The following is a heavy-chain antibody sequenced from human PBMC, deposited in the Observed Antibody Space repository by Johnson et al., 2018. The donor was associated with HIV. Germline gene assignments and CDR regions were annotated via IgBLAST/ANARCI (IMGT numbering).Heavy chain of an antibody. CDR2: ISSSGSTI. D-gene: IGHD6-6*01. Sequence: QVQLLESGGGLVQPGGSLRLSCAASGFTVSSNYMSWVRQAPGKGLEWVAYISSSGSTIYYADSVKGRFIISRDNAKNSLYLQMNSLRAEDTAVYYCARVVSSLTSPPDIWGQGTMVTVSS. V-gene: IGHV3-11*04. J-gene: IGHJ3*02. CDR1: GFTVSSNY. CDR3: ARVVSSLTSPPDI.